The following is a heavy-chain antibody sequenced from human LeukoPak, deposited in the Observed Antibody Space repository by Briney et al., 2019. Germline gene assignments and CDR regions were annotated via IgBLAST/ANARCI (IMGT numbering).Heavy chain of an antibody. CDR3: ARDLYCTLGVCFSPGAFDL. D-gene: IGHD2-8*01. CDR2: ISAYNGNT. V-gene: IGHV1-18*01. Sequence: ASVKVSCKASGYTFTSYGISWVRQAPGQGLEWMGWISAYNGNTNYAQKLQGRVTMTTDTSTSTAYMELSSLRSEDTAIYYCARDLYCTLGVCFSPGAFDLWGQGTMVTVSS. J-gene: IGHJ3*01. CDR1: GYTFTSYG.